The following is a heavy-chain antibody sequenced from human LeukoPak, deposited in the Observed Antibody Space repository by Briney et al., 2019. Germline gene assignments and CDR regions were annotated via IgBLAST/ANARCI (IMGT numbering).Heavy chain of an antibody. CDR3: AKDMWLEPLHYFDY. CDR2: ISYDGRNK. CDR1: GFTFSSYG. V-gene: IGHV3-30*18. Sequence: GGSPRLSCAASGFTFSSYGMHWVRQAPGKGLEWVAVISYDGRNKYYADSVKGRFTISRDNSKNTLYLQMNSLRAEDTAVYYCAKDMWLEPLHYFDYWGQGTLVTVSS. D-gene: IGHD6-19*01. J-gene: IGHJ4*02.